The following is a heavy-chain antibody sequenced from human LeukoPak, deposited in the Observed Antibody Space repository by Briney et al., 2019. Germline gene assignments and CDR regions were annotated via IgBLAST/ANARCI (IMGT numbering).Heavy chain of an antibody. CDR1: GFTLSSYW. Sequence: GGSLRLSCAASGFTLSSYWMSWVRQAPGKGLEWVANIKQDGSEKYYVDSVKGRFTISRDNAKNSLYLQMNSRRAEDTAVYYCARGLGYSSSWTTYYFDYWGQGTLVTVSS. D-gene: IGHD6-13*01. CDR2: IKQDGSEK. CDR3: ARGLGYSSSWTTYYFDY. V-gene: IGHV3-7*01. J-gene: IGHJ4*02.